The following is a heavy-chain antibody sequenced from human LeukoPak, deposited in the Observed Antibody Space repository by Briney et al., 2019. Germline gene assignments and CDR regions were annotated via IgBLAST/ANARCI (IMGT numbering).Heavy chain of an antibody. V-gene: IGHV4-59*01. D-gene: IGHD4-17*01. Sequence: SETLSLTCTVSGGSISSYYWSWIQQPPGKGLEWIGYIYYSGSTNYNPSLKSRVTISVDTSKNQFSLKLSSVTAADTAVYYCARDTVTTTGAAFDIWGQGTMVTVSS. J-gene: IGHJ3*02. CDR3: ARDTVTTTGAAFDI. CDR2: IYYSGST. CDR1: GGSISSYY.